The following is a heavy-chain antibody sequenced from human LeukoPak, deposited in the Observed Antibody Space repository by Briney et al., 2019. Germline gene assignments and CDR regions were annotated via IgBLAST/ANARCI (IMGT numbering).Heavy chain of an antibody. CDR2: IYYSGST. J-gene: IGHJ4*02. CDR3: AGDIMVRGFHYFDY. V-gene: IGHV4-59*01. CDR1: GGSISSYY. D-gene: IGHD3-10*01. Sequence: PSETLSLTCTVSGGSISSYYWSWIRQPPGKGLEWIGYIYYSGSTNYNPSLKSRVTISVDTSKNQFSLKLSSVTAADTAVYYCAGDIMVRGFHYFDYWGQGTLVTVSS.